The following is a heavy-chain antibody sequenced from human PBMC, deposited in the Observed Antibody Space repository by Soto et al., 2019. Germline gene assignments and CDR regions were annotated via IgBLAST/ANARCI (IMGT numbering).Heavy chain of an antibody. D-gene: IGHD3-9*01. CDR2: IIPILGIA. V-gene: IGHV1-69*02. Sequence: QVQLVQSGAEVKKPGSSVKVSCKASGGTFSSYTISWVRQAPGQGLEWMGRIIPILGIANYAQKFQGRVTITADKSTSTAYMELSSLRSEDTAVYYCARGTGYYDILTGLNWFDPWGQGTLVTVSS. CDR1: GGTFSSYT. J-gene: IGHJ5*02. CDR3: ARGTGYYDILTGLNWFDP.